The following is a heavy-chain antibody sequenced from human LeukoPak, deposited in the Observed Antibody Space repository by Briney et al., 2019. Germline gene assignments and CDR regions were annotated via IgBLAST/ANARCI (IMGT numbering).Heavy chain of an antibody. CDR3: ARAYTAMVYAFDI. V-gene: IGHV4-39*07. CDR1: GGPISGSSYY. Sequence: PSETLSLTCTVSGGPISGSSYYWGWIRQPPGKGLEWIGSIYYSGSTYYNPSLKSRVTISVDTSKNQFSLKLSSVTAADTAVYYCARAYTAMVYAFDIWGQGTMVTVSS. D-gene: IGHD5-18*01. J-gene: IGHJ3*02. CDR2: IYYSGST.